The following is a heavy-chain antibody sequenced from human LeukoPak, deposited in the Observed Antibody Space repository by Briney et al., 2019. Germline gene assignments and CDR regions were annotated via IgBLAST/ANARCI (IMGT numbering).Heavy chain of an antibody. CDR3: ARQIASAGTAGFDF. CDR2: IYSTGST. V-gene: IGHV4-4*07. Sequence: SANLSVTWSGAGGSISSFYWSWLRQPAGKGLEWIGRIYSTGSTNYNPSLKSRVTMSVDTSKNQFSLRLRSVTAADTAVYYCARQIASAGTAGFDFWGQGALVTVSS. D-gene: IGHD6-13*01. J-gene: IGHJ4*02. CDR1: GGSISSFY.